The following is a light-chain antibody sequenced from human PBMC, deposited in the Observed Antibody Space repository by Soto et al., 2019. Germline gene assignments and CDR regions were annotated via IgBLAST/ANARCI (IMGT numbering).Light chain of an antibody. J-gene: IGKJ3*01. CDR1: QDISDH. CDR2: DAS. Sequence: DIQMTQSPSSLSASVGDRVTITCQASQDISDHVNWYQQKPGEAPNLLIYDASSLHTGVPSRFSGSGSGTDFTFTISSLQPEDLATYYCQQYDNLFFTFGPGTKVDIK. V-gene: IGKV1-33*01. CDR3: QQYDNLFFT.